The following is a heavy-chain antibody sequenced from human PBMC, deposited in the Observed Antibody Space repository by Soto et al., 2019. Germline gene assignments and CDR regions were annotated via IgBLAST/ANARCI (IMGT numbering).Heavy chain of an antibody. J-gene: IGHJ4*02. CDR2: ISYDGSNK. CDR1: GFTFSSYA. CDR3: ARDHYEWELLSCFDY. Sequence: GGSLRLSCAASGFTFSSYAMHWVRQAPGKGLEWVAVISYDGSNKYYADSVKGRFTISRDNSKNTLYLQMNSLRAEDTAVYYCARDHYEWELLSCFDYWGQGTLVTVSS. V-gene: IGHV3-30-3*01. D-gene: IGHD1-26*01.